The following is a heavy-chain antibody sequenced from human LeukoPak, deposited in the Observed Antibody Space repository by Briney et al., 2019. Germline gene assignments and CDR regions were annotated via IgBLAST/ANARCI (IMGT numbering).Heavy chain of an antibody. V-gene: IGHV4-39*01. CDR2: IYYSGRT. Sequence: PSETLSLTCAVSGGSISTTTYHWGWIRQPPGKGLEWIGNIYYSGRTFYNPSLKSRVTIFLDTSKNQFSLRLTSVTAADTAVYYCAREGLRGEYFDYWGQGTLVTVSS. CDR3: AREGLRGEYFDY. CDR1: GGSISTTTYH. J-gene: IGHJ4*02. D-gene: IGHD2-8*01.